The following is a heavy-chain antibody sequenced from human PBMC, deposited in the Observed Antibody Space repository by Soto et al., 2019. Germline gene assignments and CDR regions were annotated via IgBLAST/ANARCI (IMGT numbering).Heavy chain of an antibody. V-gene: IGHV3-23*01. CDR1: GFTFSNYA. D-gene: IGHD3-10*01. CDR3: AKDPSVHYEDSGSFSY. Sequence: EVQLLESGGGLVQPGGSLRLSCAASGFTFSNYAMSWVRQAPGKGLEWVSAISGSGGSTYYADSVKGRFTISGDNSNNTLYLQMNSLRDEDTVVYYCAKDPSVHYEDSGSFSYWGQGTLVTVSS. CDR2: ISGSGGST. J-gene: IGHJ4*02.